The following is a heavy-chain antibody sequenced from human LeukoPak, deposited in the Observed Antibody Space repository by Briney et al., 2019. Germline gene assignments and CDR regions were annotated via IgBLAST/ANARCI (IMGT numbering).Heavy chain of an antibody. CDR3: AREDGGNSGYFQR. Sequence: SSETLSLTCAVSGGSISSGGYSWSWIRQPPGKGLEWIGYIYHSGSTYYNPSLKSRVTISVDRSKNQFSLKLSSVTAADTAVYYCAREDGGNSGYFQRWGQGTLVTVSS. V-gene: IGHV4-30-2*01. D-gene: IGHD4-23*01. J-gene: IGHJ1*01. CDR1: GGSISSGGYS. CDR2: IYHSGST.